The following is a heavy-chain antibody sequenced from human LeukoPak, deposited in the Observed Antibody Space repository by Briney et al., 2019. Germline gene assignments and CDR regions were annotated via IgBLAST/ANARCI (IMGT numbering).Heavy chain of an antibody. Sequence: PGGSLRLSCVVSGFTFSSSWMHWVRQAPGKGLVWVSHIKTDGSTTAYADPVKGQCTISRDNAKNTLYLQMNSLRAEDTGVYYCARRKQQLPRSTPDYRGHGTPVTGSP. D-gene: IGHD2-2*01. J-gene: IGHJ4*01. CDR3: ARRKQQLPRSTPDY. V-gene: IGHV3-74*01. CDR2: IKTDGSTT. CDR1: GFTFSSSW.